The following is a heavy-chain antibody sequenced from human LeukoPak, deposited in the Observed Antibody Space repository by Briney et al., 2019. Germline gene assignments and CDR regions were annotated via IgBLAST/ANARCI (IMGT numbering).Heavy chain of an antibody. CDR3: ATPSDYGDYSMAGAFDI. Sequence: ASVKVSCKASGYTFTSNGISWVRQAHGQGLEWMGWISAYNGNTNYAQKLQGRVTMTTDTSTSTAYMELRSLRSDDTAVYYCATPSDYGDYSMAGAFDIWGQGTMVTVSS. D-gene: IGHD4-17*01. J-gene: IGHJ3*02. CDR2: ISAYNGNT. V-gene: IGHV1-18*01. CDR1: GYTFTSNG.